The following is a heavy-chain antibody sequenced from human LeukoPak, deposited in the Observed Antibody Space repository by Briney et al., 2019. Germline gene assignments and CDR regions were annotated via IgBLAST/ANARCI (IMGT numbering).Heavy chain of an antibody. CDR2: IYHSGST. Sequence: SETLSLTCTVSGGSISSSFYYWGWIRQPPGKGLERIGSIYHSGSTYYNPSLKSRVTISVDTSRNQFSLKLSSVTAADTAVYYCARDLLNEGNHLDYWGQGTLVTVSS. CDR1: GGSISSSFYY. J-gene: IGHJ4*02. V-gene: IGHV4-39*02. CDR3: ARDLLNEGNHLDY. D-gene: IGHD4-23*01.